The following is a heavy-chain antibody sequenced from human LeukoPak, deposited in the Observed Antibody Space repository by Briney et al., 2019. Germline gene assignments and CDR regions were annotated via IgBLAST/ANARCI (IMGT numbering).Heavy chain of an antibody. Sequence: GGSLRLSCAASGFTFITYAMNWVRQAPGKGLEWVPAISGSGGSTYYADSVKGRFTISRDNSKNTLYLQMNSLRAEDTAVYYCARDQPGTYTLSSTWGQGTLVTVSS. D-gene: IGHD6-19*01. V-gene: IGHV3-23*01. J-gene: IGHJ5*02. CDR2: ISGSGGST. CDR1: GFTFITYA. CDR3: ARDQPGTYTLSST.